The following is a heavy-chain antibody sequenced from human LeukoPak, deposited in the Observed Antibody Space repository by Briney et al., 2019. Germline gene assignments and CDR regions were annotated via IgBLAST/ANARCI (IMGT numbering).Heavy chain of an antibody. V-gene: IGHV4-59*01. CDR3: ARDVSKYLLTGFDP. CDR1: GGSFSNYF. D-gene: IGHD2-2*01. J-gene: IGHJ5*02. Sequence: SETLSLTCTVSGGSFSNYFWSWIRQPPGKGLEWIGYIYYSGSTDYNPSLKSRVTMSVDTSKNQFSLKLSSVTAADTAVYYCARDVSKYLLTGFDPWGQGTLVAVSS. CDR2: IYYSGST.